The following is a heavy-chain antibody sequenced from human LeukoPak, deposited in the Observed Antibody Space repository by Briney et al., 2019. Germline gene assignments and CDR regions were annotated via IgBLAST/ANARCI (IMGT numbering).Heavy chain of an antibody. CDR2: INQDGSKQ. Sequence: GGSLRLSCSASGFTFSSSWMNWVRQAPGKGLEWVANINQDGSKQNYVDSVKGRFTISRDNAKNSLYLQMNSLRADDTAVYYCARVYSVYYYMDVWGKGTTVTISS. CDR1: GFTFSSSW. J-gene: IGHJ6*03. V-gene: IGHV3-7*01. D-gene: IGHD6-13*01. CDR3: ARVYSVYYYMDV.